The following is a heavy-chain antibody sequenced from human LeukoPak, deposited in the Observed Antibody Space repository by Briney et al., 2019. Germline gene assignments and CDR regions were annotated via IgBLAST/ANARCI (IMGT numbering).Heavy chain of an antibody. V-gene: IGHV4-4*09. CDR2: IYTSGST. CDR3: ARHVAARYYYYYMDV. D-gene: IGHD6-6*01. CDR1: GGSISSYY. Sequence: SETLSLTCTVSGGSISSYYWSWIRQPPGKGLEWIGYIYTSGSTNYNPSLKSRVTISVDTSKNQFSLKLSSVTAADTAVYYCARHVAARYYYYYMDVWGKGTTVTVSS. J-gene: IGHJ6*03.